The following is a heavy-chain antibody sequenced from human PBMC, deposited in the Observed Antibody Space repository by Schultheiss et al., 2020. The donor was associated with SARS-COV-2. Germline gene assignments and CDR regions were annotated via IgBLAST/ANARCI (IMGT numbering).Heavy chain of an antibody. CDR3: ARVGYDSSGHYSDY. CDR2: IYHSGST. V-gene: IGHV4-61*01. CDR1: GGSVSSGSYY. J-gene: IGHJ4*02. Sequence: SETLSLTCTVSGGSVSSGSYYWSWIRQPPGKGLEWIGEIYHSGSTNYNPSLKSRVTISGDTSKNQFSLKLNSVSAADTAVYYCARVGYDSSGHYSDYWGQGTLVTVSS. D-gene: IGHD3-22*01.